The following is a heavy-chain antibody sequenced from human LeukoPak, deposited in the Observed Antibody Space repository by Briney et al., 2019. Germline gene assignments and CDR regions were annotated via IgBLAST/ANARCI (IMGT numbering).Heavy chain of an antibody. Sequence: PSETLSLTCTVSGGSISSGNYYWSWIRQPAGKGLEWIGRSNSSGSTNYSPSLKSRVTISVDTSKNQFSLKLSSVTAADTAVYYCARGHGYCSSASCYYYYYMDVWGKGTTVTVSS. CDR1: GGSISSGNYY. D-gene: IGHD2-2*01. CDR2: SNSSGST. J-gene: IGHJ6*03. V-gene: IGHV4-61*02. CDR3: ARGHGYCSSASCYYYYYMDV.